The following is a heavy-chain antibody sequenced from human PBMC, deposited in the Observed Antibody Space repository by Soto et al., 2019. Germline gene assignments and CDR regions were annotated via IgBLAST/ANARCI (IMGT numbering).Heavy chain of an antibody. Sequence: QVQLQQWGAGLLKPSETLSLTCAVYGGSFSGYYWSWIRQPPGKGLEWIGEINHSGSTNYNPSLKSRVTISVDTSKNQFSLKLSSVTAADTAVYYCARGHWIVLMVYANRSWYFDLWGRGTLVTVSS. V-gene: IGHV4-34*01. D-gene: IGHD2-8*01. CDR2: INHSGST. CDR3: ARGHWIVLMVYANRSWYFDL. J-gene: IGHJ2*01. CDR1: GGSFSGYY.